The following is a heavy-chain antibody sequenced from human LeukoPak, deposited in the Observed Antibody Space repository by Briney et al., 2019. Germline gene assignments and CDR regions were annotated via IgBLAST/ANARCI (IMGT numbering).Heavy chain of an antibody. D-gene: IGHD3-10*01. V-gene: IGHV1-18*01. Sequence: ASVKVSCKASGSTFSSYGITWVRQAPGQGLEWMGWVSTSNGNTKYAQKLRGRITMTADTSTSTAYMELRSLRYDDTAVYYCAREKHGYYYGSGREYYYGMDVWGQGTTVTVSS. CDR3: AREKHGYYYGSGREYYYGMDV. CDR2: VSTSNGNT. CDR1: GSTFSSYG. J-gene: IGHJ6*02.